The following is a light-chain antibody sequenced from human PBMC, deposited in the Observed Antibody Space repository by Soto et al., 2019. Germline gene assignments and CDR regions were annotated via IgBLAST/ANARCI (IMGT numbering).Light chain of an antibody. V-gene: IGLV2-11*01. CDR3: CSYAGSVV. Sequence: QSVLTQPRSVSGSPGQSVTISCTGTSSDVGGYNYVSWYQQHPGKAPKLMIYDVSKRPSGVADRFSGSKSGNTASLTNSGLQAEDEADYYCCSYAGSVVFGGGTKLTVL. CDR2: DVS. J-gene: IGLJ2*01. CDR1: SSDVGGYNY.